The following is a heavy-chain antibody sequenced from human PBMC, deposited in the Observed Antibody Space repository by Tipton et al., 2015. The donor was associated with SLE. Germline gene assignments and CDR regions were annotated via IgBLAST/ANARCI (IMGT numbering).Heavy chain of an antibody. J-gene: IGHJ3*02. CDR1: GFTFSTYG. CDR2: ISGTDNST. Sequence: SLRLSCSASGFTFSTYGMRWVRQSPEKGLAGVSSISGTDNSTYYADSVKGRFTISRDNSKNTLYLQMSSLRVEDTALYYCARRNSESGAFDIWGQGTLVTVSS. CDR3: ARRNSESGAFDI. V-gene: IGHV3-23*01. D-gene: IGHD3-10*01.